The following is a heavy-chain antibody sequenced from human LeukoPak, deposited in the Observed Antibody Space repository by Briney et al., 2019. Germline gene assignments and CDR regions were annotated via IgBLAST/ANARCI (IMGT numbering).Heavy chain of an antibody. CDR1: GYTFSDYD. CDR2: MNPTSGDT. D-gene: IGHD2-21*01. J-gene: IGHJ6*03. Sequence: ASAKLSCKASGYTFSDYDVNWVRQAPGQGLEWMGWMNPTSGDTGYAQKFQGRVTMTRSMSRNTAYMELSRLRSEDTAVYFCARVVMKAFYYYYMDVWGKGTTIIISS. CDR3: ARVVMKAFYYYYMDV. V-gene: IGHV1-8*01.